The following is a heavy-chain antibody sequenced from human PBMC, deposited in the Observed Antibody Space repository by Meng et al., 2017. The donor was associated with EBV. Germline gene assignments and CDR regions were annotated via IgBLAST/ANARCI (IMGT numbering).Heavy chain of an antibody. V-gene: IGHV1-46*01. CDR1: GHTFTCYF. CDR2: INPSGGRT. Sequence: LAQVGAGVKKPGASVQVSCKASGHTFTCYFSTLVRHAPGKGLEWMGIINPSGGRTSYAKKFQGRVTMTRDTSTSTVYMELSSRRSEDTAVYYCARNGIAAWGWFDPWGQGTLVTVSS. D-gene: IGHD6-13*01. CDR3: ARNGIAAWGWFDP. J-gene: IGHJ5*02.